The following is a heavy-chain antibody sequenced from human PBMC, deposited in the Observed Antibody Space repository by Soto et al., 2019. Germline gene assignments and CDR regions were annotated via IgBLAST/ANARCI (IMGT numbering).Heavy chain of an antibody. V-gene: IGHV1-69*08. CDR2: IIPILGIA. CDR1: GGTFSSYT. Sequence: QVQLVQSGAEVKKPGASVKVSCKASGGTFSSYTISWVRQAPGQGLEWMGRIIPILGIANYAQKFQGRVTITADKSTSTAYMELSSLRSEDTAVYYCAREKEGWSCGSCLSWFDPWGQGTLVTVSS. J-gene: IGHJ5*02. CDR3: AREKEGWSCGSCLSWFDP. D-gene: IGHD2-15*01.